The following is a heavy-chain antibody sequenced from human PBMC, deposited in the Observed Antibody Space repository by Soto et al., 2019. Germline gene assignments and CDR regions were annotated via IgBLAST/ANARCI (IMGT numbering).Heavy chain of an antibody. J-gene: IGHJ4*02. CDR3: ARGVLTTVTTFYY. D-gene: IGHD4-17*01. CDR2: IYYSGST. V-gene: IGHV4-61*01. CDR1: GGSVSSGSYY. Sequence: PSETLSLTCTVSGGSVSSGSYYWSWIRQPPGKGLEWIGYIYYSGSTNYNPSLKSRVTISVDTSKNQFSLKLSSVTAADTAVYYCARGVLTTVTTFYYWGQGTLVTVSS.